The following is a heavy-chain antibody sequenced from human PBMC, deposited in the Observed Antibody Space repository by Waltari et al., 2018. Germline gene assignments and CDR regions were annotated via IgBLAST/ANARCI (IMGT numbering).Heavy chain of an antibody. Sequence: EVQLVQSGAEMKKPGESLRISCMGSGYSFINYWVAWVRQMPGKGLEWMGTIYPGDSETRYSPSFQGQVTFSADKSISTAYLQWASLKASDTAIYYCARIWSSKNVSDPWGQGTLVTVSS. CDR3: ARIWSSKNVSDP. CDR1: GYSFINYW. D-gene: IGHD6-13*01. J-gene: IGHJ5*02. V-gene: IGHV5-51*01. CDR2: IYPGDSET.